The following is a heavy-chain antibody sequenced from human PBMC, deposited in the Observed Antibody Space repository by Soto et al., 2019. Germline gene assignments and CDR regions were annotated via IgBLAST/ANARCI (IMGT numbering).Heavy chain of an antibody. CDR3: ARDLWVEPELYYYGMDV. D-gene: IGHD1-1*01. CDR2: IFYSGTT. CDR1: GDSISSADYY. V-gene: IGHV4-30-4*01. J-gene: IGHJ6*02. Sequence: SETLSLTCTVSGDSISSADYYWSWIRQTPGKGLEWIGHIFYSGTTYYNPSLKSRLTISVDTSKNHFSLRLTSVTAADTAVYYCARDLWVEPELYYYGMDVWGQGTAVTVSS.